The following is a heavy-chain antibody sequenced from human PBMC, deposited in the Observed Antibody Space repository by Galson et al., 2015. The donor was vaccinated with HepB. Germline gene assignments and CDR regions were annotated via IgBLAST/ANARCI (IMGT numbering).Heavy chain of an antibody. J-gene: IGHJ4*02. CDR2: INSDGSST. V-gene: IGHV3-74*01. CDR3: ARDPDSGYDFGY. Sequence: SLRLSCAASGFTFSSYWMHWVRQAPGKGLVWVSRINSDGSSTSYADSVKGRFTISRDNAKNTLYLQMNSLRAEDTAVYYCARDPDSGYDFGYWGKGTLVTVSS. CDR1: GFTFSSYW. D-gene: IGHD5-12*01.